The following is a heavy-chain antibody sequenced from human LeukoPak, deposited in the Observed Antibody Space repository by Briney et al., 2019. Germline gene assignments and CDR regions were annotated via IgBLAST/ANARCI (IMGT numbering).Heavy chain of an antibody. Sequence: SETLSLTCAVYGGSFSGYYWSWIRQPPGKGLEWIGEINHSGSTNYNPSLKSRVTISVDTSKNQFSLKLGSVTAADTAVYYCARGPYDSSGYFGPFDIWGQGTMVTVSS. J-gene: IGHJ3*02. CDR3: ARGPYDSSGYFGPFDI. CDR2: INHSGST. V-gene: IGHV4-34*01. D-gene: IGHD3-22*01. CDR1: GGSFSGYY.